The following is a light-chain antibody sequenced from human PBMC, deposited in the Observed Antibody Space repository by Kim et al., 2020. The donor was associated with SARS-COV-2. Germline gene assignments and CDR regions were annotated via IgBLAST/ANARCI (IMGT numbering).Light chain of an antibody. J-gene: IGKJ5*01. Sequence: DIQMTQSPSSLSASVGDRVTMTCRASQSIKNNLVWFQQKPGKAPRSLIYAASMLQSGVPSRFSGSGSGTDFTLTISSLQPEDFATYYCQQYQSYPVTFGQGTRLEIK. CDR3: QQYQSYPVT. CDR1: QSIKNN. V-gene: IGKV1-16*01. CDR2: AAS.